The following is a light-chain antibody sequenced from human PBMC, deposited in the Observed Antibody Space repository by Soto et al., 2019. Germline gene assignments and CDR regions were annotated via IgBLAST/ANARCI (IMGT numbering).Light chain of an antibody. J-gene: IGKJ1*01. CDR1: QGISTY. V-gene: IGKV1-39*01. CDR3: QQSYSTTWT. CDR2: AAS. Sequence: DIPMTQSPSSLSESAGDRVTITCRASQGISTYLNWYQQKPGKAPKLLIYAASSLQSGVPSRFGGSGSETDFTLTISSLQPEDFATYSCQQSYSTTWTFGQGTKVEIQ.